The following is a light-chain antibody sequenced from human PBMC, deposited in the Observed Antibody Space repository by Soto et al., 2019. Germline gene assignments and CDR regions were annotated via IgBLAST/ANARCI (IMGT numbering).Light chain of an antibody. CDR2: DAS. V-gene: IGKV1-5*01. Sequence: DIQMTQSPSTLSASVGDRVTITCRASQSISTWLAWYQQKPGKAPKLVIYDASTLQSGVPSRFSGSGSGTEFTLTITSLQPEDFATYYCQQYETFSGTFGQGTRVEIK. J-gene: IGKJ1*01. CDR1: QSISTW. CDR3: QQYETFSGT.